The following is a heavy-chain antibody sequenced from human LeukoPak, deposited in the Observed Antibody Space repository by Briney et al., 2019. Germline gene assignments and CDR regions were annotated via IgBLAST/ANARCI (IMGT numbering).Heavy chain of an antibody. J-gene: IGHJ4*02. D-gene: IGHD1-26*01. CDR2: INPNSGGT. CDR1: GYTFTDYY. CDR3: AREGPIVGATHLVDY. V-gene: IGHV1-2*02. Sequence: ASVKVSCKASGYTFTDYYMHWVRQAPGQGLEWMGWINPNSGGTNYAQKFQDRVTMTRDTSISTAYMELSRLRSDDTAVYYCAREGPIVGATHLVDYWGQGTLVTVSS.